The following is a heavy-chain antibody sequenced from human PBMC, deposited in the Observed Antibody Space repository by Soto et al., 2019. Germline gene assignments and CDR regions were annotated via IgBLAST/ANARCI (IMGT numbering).Heavy chain of an antibody. CDR2: IYFSGSA. V-gene: IGHV4-61*01. CDR1: GGSVSSGSTY. CDR3: ARACLYCSGDSCWPSGFDP. J-gene: IGHJ5*02. Sequence: SETLSLTCSVSGGSVSSGSTYWTWIRQPPGKGLEWIGYIYFSGSANYNPSLKSRVTMSVDTSKDQFSLKLTSVTPADTAVYYCARACLYCSGDSCWPSGFDPWGQGTLVT. D-gene: IGHD2-15*01.